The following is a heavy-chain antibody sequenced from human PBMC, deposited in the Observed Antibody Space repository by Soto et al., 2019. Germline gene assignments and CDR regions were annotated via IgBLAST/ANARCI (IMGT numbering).Heavy chain of an antibody. J-gene: IGHJ3*02. V-gene: IGHV3-23*01. Sequence: PGGSLRLSCAASGFTFSSYAMSWVRQAPGKGLEWVSAISGSGGSTYYADSVKGRFTISRDNSKNTLYLQMNSLRAEDTAVYYCAKAPSDTLGSSWHDAFDIWGQGTMVTVSS. CDR2: ISGSGGST. D-gene: IGHD6-13*01. CDR3: AKAPSDTLGSSWHDAFDI. CDR1: GFTFSSYA.